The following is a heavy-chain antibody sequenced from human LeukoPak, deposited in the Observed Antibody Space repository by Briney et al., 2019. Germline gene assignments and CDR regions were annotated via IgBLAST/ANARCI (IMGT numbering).Heavy chain of an antibody. J-gene: IGHJ4*02. CDR1: GFSFSSYN. D-gene: IGHD3-10*01. CDR3: ARGRFYGSGQYYFDY. Sequence: GGSLRPSCAASGFSFSSYNMQWVRQAPGTGLEYVSAISTDGSSTYYVNSVKGRFTISRDNSKSTLYLQMGSLRAENMAEYYCARGRFYGSGQYYFDYWGQGTLVTVSS. V-gene: IGHV3-64*01. CDR2: ISTDGSST.